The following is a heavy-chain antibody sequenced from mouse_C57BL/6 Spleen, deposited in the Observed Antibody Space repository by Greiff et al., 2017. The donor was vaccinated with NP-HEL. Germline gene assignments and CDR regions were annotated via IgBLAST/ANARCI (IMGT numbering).Heavy chain of an antibody. CDR3: ARGAAPYDGYYFDY. J-gene: IGHJ2*01. D-gene: IGHD2-3*01. V-gene: IGHV1-52*01. CDR1: GYTFTSYW. CDR2: IDPSDSET. Sequence: QVQLKQPGAELVRPGSSVKLSCKASGYTFTSYWMHWVKQRPIQGLEWIGNIDPSDSETHYNQKFKDKATLTVDKSSSTAYMQLSSLTSEDSAVYYCARGAAPYDGYYFDYWGQGTTLTVSS.